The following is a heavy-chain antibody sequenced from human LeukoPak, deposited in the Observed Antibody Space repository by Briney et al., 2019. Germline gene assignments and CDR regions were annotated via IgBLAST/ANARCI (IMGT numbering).Heavy chain of an antibody. CDR1: GFTFSSYA. CDR2: ISGSGGST. CDR3: AKGRAWIQLWLFDY. D-gene: IGHD5-18*01. J-gene: IGHJ4*02. V-gene: IGHV3-23*01. Sequence: PGGPLRLSCAASGFTFSSYAMSWVRQAPGKGLEWVSAISGSGGSTYYADSVKGRFTISRDNSKNTLYLQMNSLRAEDTAVYYCAKGRAWIQLWLFDYWGQGTLVTVSS.